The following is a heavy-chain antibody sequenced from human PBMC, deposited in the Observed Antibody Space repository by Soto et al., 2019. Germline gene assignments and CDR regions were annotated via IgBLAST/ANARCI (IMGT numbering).Heavy chain of an antibody. CDR3: ARDRDDYVSWNYYNRIDF. Sequence: QVQLVQSGAEVKKPGASVKVSCQASGGSFSTYAISWLRQSPGQGLEWMGGIIPIFGTPNYAQRFQGRVTITADESTTTSYMEMSRLISEDTAVYYCARDRDDYVSWNYYNRIDFWGKGTLVTVSS. V-gene: IGHV1-69*01. J-gene: IGHJ4*02. CDR2: IIPIFGTP. D-gene: IGHD3-10*01. CDR1: GGSFSTYA.